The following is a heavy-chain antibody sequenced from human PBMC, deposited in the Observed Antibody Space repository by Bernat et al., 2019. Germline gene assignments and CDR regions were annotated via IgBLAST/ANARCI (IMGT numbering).Heavy chain of an antibody. Sequence: VQLVESGGGLVQPGGSLRLSCAASGFTFSSYWMTWVRQAPGKGLEWVALITYDGSNKYYADSVKGRFTISRDNSKNTLYLQLNSLRAEDTAVYYCIRENDAFDIWGQGTMVTVSS. CDR2: ITYDGSNK. CDR1: GFTFSSYW. CDR3: IRENDAFDI. J-gene: IGHJ3*02. V-gene: IGHV3-30-3*01.